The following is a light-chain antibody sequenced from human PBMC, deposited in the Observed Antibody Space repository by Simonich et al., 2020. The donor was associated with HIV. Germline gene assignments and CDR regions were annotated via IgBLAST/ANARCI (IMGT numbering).Light chain of an antibody. Sequence: DIVMTQSPDSLAASLGERATINCKSSQSVLYSSNNKNYLAWYQQKPGQPPKLLIYWASTRESGVPDRFSGSGSGTDFTLTISSQQAEDVAVYYCQQYYSTPPTFGGGTKVEIK. CDR3: QQYYSTPPT. J-gene: IGKJ4*01. CDR1: QSVLYSSNNKNY. CDR2: WAS. V-gene: IGKV4-1*01.